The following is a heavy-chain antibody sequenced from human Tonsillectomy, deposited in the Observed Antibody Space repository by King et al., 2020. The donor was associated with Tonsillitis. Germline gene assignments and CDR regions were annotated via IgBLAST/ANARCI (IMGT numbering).Heavy chain of an antibody. D-gene: IGHD3-10*01. V-gene: IGHV4-61*08. Sequence: VQLQESGTGLVKPSETLSLTCTVSGDSVSSGAHYWNWMRQPPGKGLEWIGYVYYSGRTDYNPSLRGRATISLDNSKNQFSLKLYSATAAYTAVYYCARFPELHPYWYFDLWGRGTLVTVSA. CDR3: ARFPELHPYWYFDL. CDR1: GDSVSSGAHY. CDR2: VYYSGRT. J-gene: IGHJ2*01.